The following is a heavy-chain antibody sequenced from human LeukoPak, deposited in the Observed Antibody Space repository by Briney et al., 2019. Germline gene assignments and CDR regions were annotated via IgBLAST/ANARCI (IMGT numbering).Heavy chain of an antibody. J-gene: IGHJ4*02. CDR1: GFTFSSYA. V-gene: IGHV3-23*01. CDR3: AKDRSLVVVIAILFDY. Sequence: GGSLRLSCAASGFTFSSYAMSWVRQAPGKGLEWVSAISGSGGSTYYADSVKGRFTISRDNSKNTLYLQMNSLRGEDTAVYYCAKDRSLVVVIAILFDYWGQGTLVTVSS. D-gene: IGHD2-21*01. CDR2: ISGSGGST.